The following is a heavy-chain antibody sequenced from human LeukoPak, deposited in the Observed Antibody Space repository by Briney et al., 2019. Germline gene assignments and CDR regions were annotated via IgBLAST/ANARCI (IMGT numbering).Heavy chain of an antibody. J-gene: IGHJ4*02. D-gene: IGHD6-13*01. CDR3: SRERQQLGF. CDR1: GFTSRSYW. CDR2: IKQDGSEK. Sequence: GGSLRLSCVASGFTSRSYWMSWVRQAPGKGLEWVANIKQDGSEKYYVDSVKGRFTISRDNAKNSLYLQMNSLRVEDTAVYYWSRERQQLGFWGQGTLVIVSS. V-gene: IGHV3-7*04.